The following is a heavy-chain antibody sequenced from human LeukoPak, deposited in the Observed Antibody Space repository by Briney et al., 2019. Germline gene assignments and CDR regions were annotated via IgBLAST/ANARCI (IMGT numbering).Heavy chain of an antibody. CDR1: GFTFSDYY. J-gene: IGHJ4*02. CDR2: ISSSGSTI. CDR3: AKDRNPGYSSGWYPIDY. D-gene: IGHD6-19*01. V-gene: IGHV3-11*01. Sequence: GGSLRLSCAASGFTFSDYYMSWIRQAPGKGLEWVSYISSSGSTIYYADSVKGRFTISRDNSKNTLYLQMNSLRAEDTAVYYCAKDRNPGYSSGWYPIDYWGQGTLATVSS.